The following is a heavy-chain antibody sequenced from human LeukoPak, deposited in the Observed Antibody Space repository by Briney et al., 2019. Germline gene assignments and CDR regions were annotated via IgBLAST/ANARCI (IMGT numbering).Heavy chain of an antibody. CDR2: IKSKTDGGTT. D-gene: IGHD3-22*01. CDR3: TTVNPDSSGYYRRYYYGMDV. J-gene: IGHJ6*02. V-gene: IGHV3-15*01. Sequence: GGSLRLSCAASGFTFSNAWMSRVRQAPGKGLEWVGRIKSKTDGGTTDYAAPVKGRFTISRDDSNNTLYLQMNSLKTEDTAVYYCTTVNPDSSGYYRRYYYGMDVWGQGTTVTVSS. CDR1: GFTFSNAW.